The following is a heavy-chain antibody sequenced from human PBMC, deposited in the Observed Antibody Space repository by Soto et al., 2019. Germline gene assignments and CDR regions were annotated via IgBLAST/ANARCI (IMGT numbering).Heavy chain of an antibody. D-gene: IGHD6-6*01. J-gene: IGHJ4*02. CDR1: GFTFSSYA. CDR2: ISSNGGST. V-gene: IGHV3-64*01. CDR3: AGAARPGGFDY. Sequence: GGSLRLSCAASGFTFSSYAMHWVRQAPGKGLEYVSAISSNGGSTYYANSVKGRFTISRDNSKNTLYLQMGSLGAEDMAVYYCAGAARPGGFDYWGQGTLVTVSS.